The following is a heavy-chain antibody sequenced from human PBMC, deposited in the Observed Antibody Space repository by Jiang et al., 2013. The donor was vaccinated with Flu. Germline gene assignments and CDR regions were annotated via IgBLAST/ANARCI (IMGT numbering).Heavy chain of an antibody. V-gene: IGHV1-3*01. J-gene: IGHJ6*03. CDR3: ARDFIAAAVHPAYYMDV. D-gene: IGHD6-13*01. CDR1: GYTFTSYA. Sequence: KKPGASVKVSCKASGYTFTSYAMHWVRQAPGQRLEWMGWINAGNGNTKYSQKFQGRVTITRDTSASTAYMELSSLRSEDTAVYYCARDFIAAAVHPAYYMDVWGKGTTVTVSS. CDR2: INAGNGNT.